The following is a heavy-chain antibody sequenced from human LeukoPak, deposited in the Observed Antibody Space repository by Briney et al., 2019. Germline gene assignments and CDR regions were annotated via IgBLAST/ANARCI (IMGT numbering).Heavy chain of an antibody. CDR3: ARDSTWLGP. CDR1: GGSISSYY. V-gene: IGHV4-59*12. Sequence: PSETLSLTCTVSGGSISSYYWSWIRQPPGKGLEWIGYIYHSGSTYYNPSLKSRVTISVDRSKNQFSLKLSSVTAADTAVYYCARDSTWLGPWGQGTLVTVSS. CDR2: IYHSGST. J-gene: IGHJ5*02. D-gene: IGHD3-3*02.